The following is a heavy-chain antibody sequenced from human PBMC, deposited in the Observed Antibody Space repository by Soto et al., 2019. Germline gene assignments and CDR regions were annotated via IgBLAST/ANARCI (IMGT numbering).Heavy chain of an antibody. CDR3: AKDLRLRWAYYYYGMDV. CDR1: GFTFSSYG. V-gene: IGHV3-30*18. J-gene: IGHJ6*02. Sequence: PGGSLRLSCAASGFTFSSYGMHWVRQAPGKGLEWVAVISYDGSNKYYADSVKGRFTISRDNSKNTLYLQMNSLRAEDTAVYYCAKDLRLRWAYYYYGMDVWGQGTTVTVSS. D-gene: IGHD4-17*01. CDR2: ISYDGSNK.